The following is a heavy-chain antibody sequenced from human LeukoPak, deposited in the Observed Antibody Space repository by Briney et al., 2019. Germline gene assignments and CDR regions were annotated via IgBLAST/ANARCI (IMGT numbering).Heavy chain of an antibody. CDR2: INPSGGST. J-gene: IGHJ4*02. Sequence: ASVKVSCKASGYTFTSYYMHWVRQAPGQGLEWMGIINPSGGSTSYAQKFQGRVTITADESTSTAYMELSSLRSEDTAVYYCARDYYGSGSSKPLDYWGQGTLVTVSS. V-gene: IGHV1-46*01. CDR1: GYTFTSYY. CDR3: ARDYYGSGSSKPLDY. D-gene: IGHD3-10*01.